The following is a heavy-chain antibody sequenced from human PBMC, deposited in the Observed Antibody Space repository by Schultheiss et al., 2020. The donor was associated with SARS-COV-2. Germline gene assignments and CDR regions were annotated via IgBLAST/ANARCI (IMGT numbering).Heavy chain of an antibody. J-gene: IGHJ4*02. V-gene: IGHV3-21*01. CDR2: TSGSSSYM. CDR1: GFTFSSYN. Sequence: GGSLRLSCAASGFTFSSYNMNWVRQAPGKGLEWVSSTSGSSSYMYYADSVKGRFTISRDNAKNSLYLQMTSLRAEDTAVYYCARAMGSSYSFDFWGQGTLVTVSS. D-gene: IGHD6-6*01. CDR3: ARAMGSSYSFDF.